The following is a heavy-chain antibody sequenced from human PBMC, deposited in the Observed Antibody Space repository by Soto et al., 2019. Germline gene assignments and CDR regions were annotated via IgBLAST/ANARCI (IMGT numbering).Heavy chain of an antibody. V-gene: IGHV4-39*01. D-gene: IGHD3-3*01. J-gene: IGHJ6*02. Sequence: LSLTCTVSGGSISSSSYYWGWIRQPPGKGLEWIGSIYYSGSTYYNPFLKSRVTISVDTSKNQFSLKLSSVTAADTAVYYCARHRYYDFWSGYYNYYYYGMDVWGQGTTVTVSS. CDR3: ARHRYYDFWSGYYNYYYYGMDV. CDR2: IYYSGST. CDR1: GGSISSSSYY.